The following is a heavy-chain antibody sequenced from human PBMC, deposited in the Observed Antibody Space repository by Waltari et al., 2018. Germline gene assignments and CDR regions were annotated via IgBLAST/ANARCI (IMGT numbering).Heavy chain of an antibody. Sequence: QVQLVQSGAEVKKPGASVKVSCKASGYTFTGYYMHWVRQAPGQGLEWMGWINPNSGGTNYAQKLQGWVTMTRDTSISTAYMELSRLRSDDTAVYYCARDNTYYYGSPRGPYYYYGMDVWGQGTTVTVSS. J-gene: IGHJ6*02. V-gene: IGHV1-2*04. CDR3: ARDNTYYYGSPRGPYYYYGMDV. D-gene: IGHD3-10*01. CDR1: GYTFTGYY. CDR2: INPNSGGT.